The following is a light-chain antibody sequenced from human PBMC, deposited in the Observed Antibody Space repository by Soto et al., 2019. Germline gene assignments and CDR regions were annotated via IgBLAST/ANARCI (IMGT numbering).Light chain of an antibody. J-gene: IGKJ3*01. CDR1: QGISNF. CDR3: QRYGSAPFT. CDR2: AAS. Sequence: DIQMTQSPSSLSASVGDRVTITCRASQGISNFLAWYQQEPGKVPKLLIYAASTLQSGVPSRFSGSGSGTDFTLTISSLQPEDVASYDCQRYGSAPFTFGTGTKVDIK. V-gene: IGKV1-27*01.